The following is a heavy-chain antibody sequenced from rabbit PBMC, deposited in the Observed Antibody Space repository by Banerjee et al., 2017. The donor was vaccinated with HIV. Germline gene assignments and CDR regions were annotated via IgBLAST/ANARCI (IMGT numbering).Heavy chain of an antibody. J-gene: IGHJ4*01. Sequence: QPLEESGGGLVKPGGTLTLTCTASGIDISNYHMCWVRQAPGKGLEWIACIDAGSSGSTYYASWAKGRFTISKTSSTTVDLQMTSLTAADTATYFCARDWNLWGPGTLVTVS. V-gene: IGHV1S40*01. CDR1: GIDISNYH. CDR3: ARDWNL. CDR2: IDAGSSGST.